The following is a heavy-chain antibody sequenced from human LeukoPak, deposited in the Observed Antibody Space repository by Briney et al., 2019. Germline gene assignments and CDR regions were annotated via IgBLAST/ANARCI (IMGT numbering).Heavy chain of an antibody. Sequence: PGGSLRLSCAASGFTFSSYEMNWVRQAPGKGLXXVSYISSSGSTIYYADSVKGRFTISRDNAKNSLYLQMNSLRAEDTAVYYCARGAVAGNGYYYYGMDVWGKGTTVTVSS. CDR2: ISSSGSTI. J-gene: IGHJ6*04. CDR3: ARGAVAGNGYYYYGMDV. D-gene: IGHD6-19*01. V-gene: IGHV3-48*03. CDR1: GFTFSSYE.